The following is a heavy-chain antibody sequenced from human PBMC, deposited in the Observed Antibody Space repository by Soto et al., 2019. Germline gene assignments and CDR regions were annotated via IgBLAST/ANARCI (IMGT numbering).Heavy chain of an antibody. CDR3: ARGEYEEYYDSSGYGPPDI. Sequence: SVKVSCKASGGTFSSYAISWVRQAPGQGLEWMGGIIPIFGTANYAQKFQGRVTITADKSTSTAYMELSSLRSEDTAVYYCARGEYEEYYDSSGYGPPDIWGQGTMVTVSS. V-gene: IGHV1-69*06. J-gene: IGHJ3*02. CDR2: IIPIFGTA. D-gene: IGHD3-22*01. CDR1: GGTFSSYA.